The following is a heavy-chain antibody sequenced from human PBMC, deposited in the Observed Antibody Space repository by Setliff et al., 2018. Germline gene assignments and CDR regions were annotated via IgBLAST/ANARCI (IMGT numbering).Heavy chain of an antibody. CDR1: GGSISSGNYY. CDR3: ASGGAGFFTSGR. D-gene: IGHD3-3*01. J-gene: IGHJ4*02. V-gene: IGHV4-39*01. Sequence: PSETLSLTCRVSGGSISSGNYYWGLIRQPPGKGLEWVATIYSSGSTYYNPSLKSRVTISVDASKNQFSLKLNSVTAADTAVYYCASGGAGFFTSGRWGQGTLVTVSS. CDR2: IYSSGST.